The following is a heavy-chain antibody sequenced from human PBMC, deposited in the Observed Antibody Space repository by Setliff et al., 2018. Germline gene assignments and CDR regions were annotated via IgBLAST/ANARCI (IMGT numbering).Heavy chain of an antibody. J-gene: IGHJ4*02. D-gene: IGHD5-18*01. CDR2: IYPGDSET. CDR1: GYTFSTYW. V-gene: IGHV5-51*01. Sequence: PGESLKISCKGSGYTFSTYWIGWVRQMPGKGLEWMGIIYPGDSETRYSPSFEGQVSISADTSISTAYLQWSSLKASDTAVYYCARGMEDTAMLAYWGQGTLVTVSS. CDR3: ARGMEDTAMLAY.